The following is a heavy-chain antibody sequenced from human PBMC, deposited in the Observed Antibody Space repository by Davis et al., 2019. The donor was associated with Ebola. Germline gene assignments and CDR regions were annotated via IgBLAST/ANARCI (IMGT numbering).Heavy chain of an antibody. CDR2: IYPRDSDT. CDR1: GYKFTSYW. V-gene: IGHV5-51*01. Sequence: GESLKISCECSGYKFTSYWISWVRQRPGKGPEWMGIIYPRDSDTRYGPSFEGQVTMSVDKSINTAYLQWSSLKASDTAMYYCATLVHNSSGTWGQGTLVTVSP. J-gene: IGHJ4*02. CDR3: ATLVHNSSGT. D-gene: IGHD6-19*01.